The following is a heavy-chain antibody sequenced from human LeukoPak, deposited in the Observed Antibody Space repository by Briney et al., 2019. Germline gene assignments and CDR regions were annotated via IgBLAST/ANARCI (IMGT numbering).Heavy chain of an antibody. Sequence: ASVKISCKASGYSFTSYGISWVRQAPGQGLEWMGWISTYTGNTNYAQKLQGRVTMTTDTSTRTAYMELRSLRSDDTALYYCARDSEEEWLVGPGTENYYGYYYMDVWGKGTTVTISS. V-gene: IGHV1-18*01. J-gene: IGHJ6*03. CDR1: GYSFTSYG. CDR2: ISTYTGNT. CDR3: ARDSEEEWLVGPGTENYYGYYYMDV. D-gene: IGHD6-19*01.